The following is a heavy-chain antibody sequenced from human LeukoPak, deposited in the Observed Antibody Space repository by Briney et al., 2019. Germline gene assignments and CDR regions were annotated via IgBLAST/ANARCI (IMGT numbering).Heavy chain of an antibody. CDR2: IKGEGSEK. J-gene: IGHJ4*02. Sequence: PGGSLRLSCTASGFSFGTYWMAWVRQAPGKGPEGVANIKGEGSEKYSLDSMKGRITISRDNAENSVYLQMNSLRAEDTAVYYCGRYAYSHGIDSWGRGTLVTVSS. D-gene: IGHD5-18*01. CDR1: GFSFGTYW. V-gene: IGHV3-7*01. CDR3: GRYAYSHGIDS.